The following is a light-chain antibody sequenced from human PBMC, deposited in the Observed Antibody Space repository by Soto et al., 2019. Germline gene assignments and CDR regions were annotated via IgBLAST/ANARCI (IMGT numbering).Light chain of an antibody. Sequence: IVVTQTPLSSAVILGQPASISCRSTQSLVDSDGNTYLSWLHQRPGQPPRLLIYKVSNRLSGVPDRFSGSGAGTYFTLRISRVEAEDVGLYYCMQATQFPWTFGQGTKVDIK. CDR1: QSLVDSDGNTY. V-gene: IGKV2-24*01. CDR2: KVS. CDR3: MQATQFPWT. J-gene: IGKJ1*01.